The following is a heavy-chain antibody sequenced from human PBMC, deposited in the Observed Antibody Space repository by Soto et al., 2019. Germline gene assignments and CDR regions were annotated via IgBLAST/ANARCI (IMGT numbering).Heavy chain of an antibody. V-gene: IGHV1-69*05. J-gene: IGHJ4*02. CDR1: GGTFSSYA. CDR3: ARGEQQLATDFDY. CDR2: IIPIFGTA. D-gene: IGHD6-13*01. Sequence: SVKVSCKASGGTFSSYAISWVRQAPGQGLEWMGGIIPIFGTANYAQKFQGRVTMTRNTSISTAYMELSSLRSEDTAVYYCARGEQQLATDFDYWGQGTLVTVSS.